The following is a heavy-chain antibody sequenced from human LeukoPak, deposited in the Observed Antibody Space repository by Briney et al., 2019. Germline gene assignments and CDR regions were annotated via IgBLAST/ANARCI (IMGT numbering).Heavy chain of an antibody. V-gene: IGHV3-33*01. CDR3: ARHPSGYCSGGSCYLRIDY. J-gene: IGHJ4*02. D-gene: IGHD2-15*01. CDR1: GFTFSSYG. Sequence: GGSLRLSCAASGFTFSSYGMHWVRQAPGKGLEWVTFIWYDGSNEYYADSVQGRFTISRDNSKNTLYLQMNSLRAEDAAVYYCARHPSGYCSGGSCYLRIDYWGQGTLVTVSS. CDR2: IWYDGSNE.